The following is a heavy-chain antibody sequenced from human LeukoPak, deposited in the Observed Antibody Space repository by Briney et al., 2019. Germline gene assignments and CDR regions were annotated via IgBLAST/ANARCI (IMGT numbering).Heavy chain of an antibody. J-gene: IGHJ4*02. CDR2: ISSGSSYI. CDR1: GFTFSSYS. Sequence: GGSLRLSCAASGFTFSSYSMNWVRQAPGKGLEWVSSISSGSSYIYYADSVKGRFTISRDNAKNSLYLQMNSLRAEDTAVYYCARGPSSGWYGYWGQGTLVTVSS. V-gene: IGHV3-21*01. CDR3: ARGPSSGWYGY. D-gene: IGHD6-19*01.